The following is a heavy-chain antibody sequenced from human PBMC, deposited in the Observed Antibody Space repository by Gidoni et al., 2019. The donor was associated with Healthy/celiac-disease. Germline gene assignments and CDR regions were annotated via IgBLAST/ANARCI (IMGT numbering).Heavy chain of an antibody. CDR3: TRAPLYSNYIHYYYGMVI. D-gene: IGHD4-4*01. V-gene: IGHV4-4*07. CDR1: GGSISSYY. CDR2: IYTSGSS. J-gene: IGHJ6*02. Sequence: QVQRQESGPGLVKPSETLSLTCTVPGGSISSYYWGWIRPPAGKGLKWIGRIYTSGSSTYNPSLRMRVTMSVETSKNQFSLKLGSVTAAATAVYYCTRAPLYSNYIHYYYGMVILGQVTTVTVSS.